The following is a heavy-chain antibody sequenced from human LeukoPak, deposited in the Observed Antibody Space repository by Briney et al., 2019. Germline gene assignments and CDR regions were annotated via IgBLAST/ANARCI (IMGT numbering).Heavy chain of an antibody. CDR3: ARAVITLVRGAFGY. CDR1: GYTFTGYY. J-gene: IGHJ4*02. V-gene: IGHV1-2*02. Sequence: ASVKVSCKASGYTFTGYYMHWVRQAPGQGLEWMGWINPNSGGTNYAQKFQGRVTMTKDTSTSTAYMELSRLRSDDTAVYYCARAVITLVRGAFGYWGQGTLVTVSS. CDR2: INPNSGGT. D-gene: IGHD3-10*01.